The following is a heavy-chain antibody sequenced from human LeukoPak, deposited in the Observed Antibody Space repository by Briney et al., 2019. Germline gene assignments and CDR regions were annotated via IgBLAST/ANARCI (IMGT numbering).Heavy chain of an antibody. J-gene: IGHJ6*02. CDR3: ASSDTAMVRGGMDV. V-gene: IGHV4-59*12. CDR1: GFTFDDYA. CDR2: IYYSGST. Sequence: LRLSCAASGFTFDDYAMHWVRQAPGKGLEWIGYIYYSGSTNYNPSLKSRVTISVDTSKNQFSLKLSSVSAADTAVYYCASSDTAMVRGGMDVWGQGTTVTVSS. D-gene: IGHD5-18*01.